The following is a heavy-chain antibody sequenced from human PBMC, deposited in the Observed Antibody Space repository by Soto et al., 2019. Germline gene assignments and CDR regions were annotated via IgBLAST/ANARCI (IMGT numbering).Heavy chain of an antibody. V-gene: IGHV1-2*04. J-gene: IGHJ6*02. CDR1: GYTFTGYY. CDR3: ARRAVLGSGSYFFYGMDV. CDR2: ITPNSGGT. Sequence: ASVKVSCKASGYTFTGYYMHWGRQAPGQGLEWMGRITPNSGGTSYAQKFQGWVTMTRDTSISTAFMVLSSLRSDGTAVYYCARRAVLGSGSYFFYGMDVWGQGTTVTVSS. D-gene: IGHD3-10*01.